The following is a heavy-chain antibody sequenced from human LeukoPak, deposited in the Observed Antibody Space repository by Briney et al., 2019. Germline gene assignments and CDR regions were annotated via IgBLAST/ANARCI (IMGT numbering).Heavy chain of an antibody. Sequence: PGRSLRLSCAASGFTFSSYGMHWVRQAPGKGLEWVAVIWYDGSNKYYADSVKGRFTISRDNSKNTLYLQMNSLRVEDTAVYYCAKFTNGWFEDYWGQGTLVTVSS. CDR3: AKFTNGWFEDY. CDR1: GFTFSSYG. V-gene: IGHV3-33*06. D-gene: IGHD6-19*01. CDR2: IWYDGSNK. J-gene: IGHJ4*02.